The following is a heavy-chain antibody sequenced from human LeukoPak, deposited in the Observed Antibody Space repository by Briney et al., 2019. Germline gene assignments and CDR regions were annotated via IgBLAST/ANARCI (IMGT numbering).Heavy chain of an antibody. D-gene: IGHD2/OR15-2a*01. CDR1: GGSISSYY. V-gene: IGHV4-4*09. CDR2: IYTSGST. Sequence: SETLSLTCTVSGGSISSYYWSWIRQPPGKGLEWIGYIYTSGSTNYNPSLKSRVTISVDTSKNQFSLKLSSVTAADTAVYYCARLSGKVKFDYWGRGTLVTVSS. CDR3: ARLSGKVKFDY. J-gene: IGHJ4*02.